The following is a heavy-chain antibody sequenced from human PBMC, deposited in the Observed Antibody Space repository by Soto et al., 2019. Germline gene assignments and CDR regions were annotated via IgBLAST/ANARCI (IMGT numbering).Heavy chain of an antibody. D-gene: IGHD3-10*01. V-gene: IGHV3-30*18. CDR2: ISYDGSNK. CDR3: AKDKGGVRANYYYYGMDV. Sequence: GGSLRLSCAASGFTFSSYGMHWVRQAPGKGLEWVAVISYDGSNKYYADSVKGRFTISRDNSKNTLYLQMNSLRAEDTAVYYCAKDKGGVRANYYYYGMDVWGQGTTVTVSS. J-gene: IGHJ6*02. CDR1: GFTFSSYG.